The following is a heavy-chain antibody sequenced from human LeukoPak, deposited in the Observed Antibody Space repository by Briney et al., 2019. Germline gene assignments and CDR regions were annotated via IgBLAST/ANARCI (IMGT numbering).Heavy chain of an antibody. J-gene: IGHJ4*02. D-gene: IGHD2-15*01. CDR1: GYTFTSYG. CDR3: ARVGYCSGGSCYLFDY. Sequence: ASVKVSCKASGYTFTSYGISWVRQAPGQGLEWVGWISAYNGNTNYAQKLQGRVTMTTDTSTSTAYMELRSLRSDDTAVYYCARVGYCSGGSCYLFDYWGQGTLVTVSS. CDR2: ISAYNGNT. V-gene: IGHV1-18*01.